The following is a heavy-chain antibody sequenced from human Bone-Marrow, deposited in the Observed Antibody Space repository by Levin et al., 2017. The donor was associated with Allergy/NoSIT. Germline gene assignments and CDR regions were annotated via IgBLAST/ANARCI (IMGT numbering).Heavy chain of an antibody. Sequence: GESLKISCAASGFSFNDYAMSWVRQAPGKGLEWVSAISGSGGTTYYADSVKGRFTLSRDKAKNTLYLQMNRLSAEDTAVYFCATDRGKGAAGRPTSWGQGTLVTVSS. CDR3: ATDRGKGAAGRPTS. J-gene: IGHJ5*02. CDR1: GFSFNDYA. V-gene: IGHV3-23*01. D-gene: IGHD1-26*01. CDR2: ISGSGGTT.